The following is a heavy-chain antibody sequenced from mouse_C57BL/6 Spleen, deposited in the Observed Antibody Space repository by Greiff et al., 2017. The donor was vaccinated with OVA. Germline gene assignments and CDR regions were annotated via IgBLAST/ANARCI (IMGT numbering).Heavy chain of an antibody. CDR1: GYTFTSYW. Sequence: QVQLQQPGAELVMPGASVKLSCKASGYTFTSYWMHWVKQRPGQGLEWIGEIDPSDSYTNYNQKFKGKSTLTVDKSYSTAYMQLSSLTSEDSAGYYCARNYYDYDGEYYAMDYWGQGTSVTVSS. J-gene: IGHJ4*01. V-gene: IGHV1-69*01. CDR3: ARNYYDYDGEYYAMDY. CDR2: IDPSDSYT. D-gene: IGHD2-4*01.